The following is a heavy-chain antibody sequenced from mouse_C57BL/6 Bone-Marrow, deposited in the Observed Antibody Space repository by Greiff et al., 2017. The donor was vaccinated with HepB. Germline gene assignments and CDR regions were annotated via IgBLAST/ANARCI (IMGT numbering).Heavy chain of an antibody. CDR2: INPNCGTT. J-gene: IGHJ4*01. V-gene: IGHV1-39*01. Sequence: VQLQQSGPELVKPGASVKISCKASGYSFTDYNMNWVKQSNGKSLEWIGVINPNCGTTSYNQKFKGKATLTVDQSSSTAYMQLNSLTSEDSAVYYCARRGLLRSLGAMDYWGQGTSVTVSS. CDR1: GYSFTDYN. D-gene: IGHD1-1*01. CDR3: ARRGLLRSLGAMDY.